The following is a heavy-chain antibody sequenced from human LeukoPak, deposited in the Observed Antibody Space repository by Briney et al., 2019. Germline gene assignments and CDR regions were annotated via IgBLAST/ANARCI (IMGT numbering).Heavy chain of an antibody. CDR1: GFTFSNYS. D-gene: IGHD3-9*01. CDR3: ARDSSYYDILTGYQPQDV. CDR2: ISSSSSTI. V-gene: IGHV3-48*02. Sequence: GGSLRLSCAASGFTFSNYSVNGFRQARGRGVEWVSYISSSSSTIYYADSVKGRFTISRDNAKNSLYLKMNSLRDEDTAVYYCARDSSYYDILTGYQPQDVWGQGTTVTVSS. J-gene: IGHJ6*02.